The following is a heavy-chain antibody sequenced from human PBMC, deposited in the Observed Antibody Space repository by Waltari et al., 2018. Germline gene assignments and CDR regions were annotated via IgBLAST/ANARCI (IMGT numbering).Heavy chain of an antibody. D-gene: IGHD3-22*01. CDR3: AKEAGGHDSSSY. CDR2: ISGSGGST. J-gene: IGHJ4*02. Sequence: EVQLLESGGGLVQPGGSLSLSCAASGFTFSSQAMTWVRQAPGKGLEWVSAISGSGGSTYYADSVKGRFTISRDNSKNTLYLQMNSLRAEDTAVYYCAKEAGGHDSSSYWGQGTLVTVSS. CDR1: GFTFSSQA. V-gene: IGHV3-23*01.